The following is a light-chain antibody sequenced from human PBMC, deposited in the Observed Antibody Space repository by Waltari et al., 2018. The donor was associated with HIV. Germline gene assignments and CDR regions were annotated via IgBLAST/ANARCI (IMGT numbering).Light chain of an antibody. CDR3: QHYDNWPPWT. Sequence: EIVMTQSPATLSASPGARATLSCRASQSVSSKLAWYQQKPGQAPRLLIYDASTRATGIPDRFSGSGAETEFTLTISSLQSEDFAVYYCQHYDNWPPWTFGQGTKLDIK. CDR1: QSVSSK. J-gene: IGKJ1*01. V-gene: IGKV3-15*01. CDR2: DAS.